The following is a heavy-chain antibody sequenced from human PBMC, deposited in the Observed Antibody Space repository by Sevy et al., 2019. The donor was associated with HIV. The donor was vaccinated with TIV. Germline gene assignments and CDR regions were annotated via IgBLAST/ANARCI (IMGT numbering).Heavy chain of an antibody. CDR3: ARPRANYVDHYFFYAMDV. CDR2: ISYDGSDK. J-gene: IGHJ6*02. CDR1: GFAFSNYYA. Sequence: RGSLRLSCVASGFAFSNYYAMYWVRQAPGKGLEWVALISYDGSDKYYADSVKGRFTISRDNFKNTLFLQMNSLTTEDTAVYYCARPRANYVDHYFFYAMDVWGQGTTVTVSS. V-gene: IGHV3-30-3*01. D-gene: IGHD4-17*01.